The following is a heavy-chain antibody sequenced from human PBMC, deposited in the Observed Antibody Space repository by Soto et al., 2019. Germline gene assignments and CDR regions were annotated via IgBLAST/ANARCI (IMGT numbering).Heavy chain of an antibody. J-gene: IGHJ4*02. CDR2: IDGPTTNT. Sequence: PGESLKISCAASGFTFAHYAMMWARQAPGRGLEWVSTIDGPTTNTHYIDSVKGRFFISRDNAINTVYLQMNGLRAEDTAVYYCVTWLSAHFDYWGRGTLVTVSS. CDR3: VTWLSAHFDY. CDR1: GFTFAHYA. D-gene: IGHD6-19*01. V-gene: IGHV3-23*05.